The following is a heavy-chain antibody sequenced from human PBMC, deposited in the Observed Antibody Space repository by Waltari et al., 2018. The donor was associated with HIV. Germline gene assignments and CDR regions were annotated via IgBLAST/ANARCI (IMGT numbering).Heavy chain of an antibody. J-gene: IGHJ3*02. CDR2: ITGDGGST. CDR1: GFTFSSFS. Sequence: EVQLVESGGGLVQPGGSLRLSCAASGFTFSSFSMTWVRQAPGKGLQYVSAITGDGGSTFYANSVKGRFTISRDNSKNTLYLQMGSLRADDMAVYYCTRNWNHDAFDIWGRGTMVTVSS. CDR3: TRNWNHDAFDI. V-gene: IGHV3-64*01. D-gene: IGHD1-1*01.